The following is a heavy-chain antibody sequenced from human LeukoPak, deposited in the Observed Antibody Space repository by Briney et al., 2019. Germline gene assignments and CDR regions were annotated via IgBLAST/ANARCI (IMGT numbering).Heavy chain of an antibody. D-gene: IGHD3-22*01. Sequence: GGSLRLSCAASGFTSSSYSMNWVRQAPGKGLEWVSLITPSSSDRYYADSVQGRFTISRDNAKDSLYLQMNSLRAEDTAVYYCARTYYYDRSAVFGYWGRGTLVTVSS. J-gene: IGHJ4*02. V-gene: IGHV3-21*01. CDR3: ARTYYYDRSAVFGY. CDR2: ITPSSSDR. CDR1: GFTSSSYS.